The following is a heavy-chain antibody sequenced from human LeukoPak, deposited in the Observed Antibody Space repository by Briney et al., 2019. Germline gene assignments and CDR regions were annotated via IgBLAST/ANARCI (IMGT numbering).Heavy chain of an antibody. CDR2: IYSGVGP. CDR3: AKTRPLDSSSWSHGDY. CDR1: GFTVSSNY. Sequence: GGSLRLSCAASGFTVSSNYMSWVRQAPGKGLEWVSVIYSGVGPYYADSVKGRFTISRDNSKNTLYLQMNSLRAEDTAVYYCAKTRPLDSSSWSHGDYWGQGTLVTVSS. J-gene: IGHJ4*02. V-gene: IGHV3-53*01. D-gene: IGHD6-13*01.